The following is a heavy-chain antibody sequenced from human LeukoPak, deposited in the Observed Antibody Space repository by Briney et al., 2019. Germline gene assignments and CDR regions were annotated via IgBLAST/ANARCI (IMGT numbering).Heavy chain of an antibody. CDR3: ARERVVGATTYFDY. CDR2: ISSSGSTI. D-gene: IGHD1-26*01. Sequence: GGSLRLSCAASGFTFSDYYMSWIRQAPGKGLEWVSYISSSGSTIYYADSVKGRFTISRDNAKNSLYLQMNSLRAEDTAVYYCARERVVGATTYFDYWGQGTLVTVSS. J-gene: IGHJ4*02. V-gene: IGHV3-11*01. CDR1: GFTFSDYY.